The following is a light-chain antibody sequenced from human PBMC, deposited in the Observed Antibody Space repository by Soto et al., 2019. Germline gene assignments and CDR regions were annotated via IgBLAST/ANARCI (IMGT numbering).Light chain of an antibody. V-gene: IGKV1-5*01. CDR2: DAS. Sequence: LQTTQAPSTLSASVGDRVPITCRASQSVSGWLAWYQQKPGEAPKLLIYDASALPRGVPSRFSGSGSGTKFTLTIASLQPDDFATYYCQQYETLSGRSAPGTKVDIK. J-gene: IGKJ1*01. CDR3: QQYETLSGR. CDR1: QSVSGW.